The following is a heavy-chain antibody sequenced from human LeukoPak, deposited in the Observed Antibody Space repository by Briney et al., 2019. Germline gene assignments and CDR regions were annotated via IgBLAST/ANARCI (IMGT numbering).Heavy chain of an antibody. V-gene: IGHV3-48*03. Sequence: PGGSLRLSCAASGFTFSNYEMNWVRQAPGKGLEWVSYISSSGSTIYYADPVKGRFTISRDNAKNSLYLQMNSLRAEDTAVYYCARGHSWDSKWGQGTLVTVSS. CDR3: ARGHSWDSK. CDR1: GFTFSNYE. D-gene: IGHD1-26*01. J-gene: IGHJ4*02. CDR2: ISSSGSTI.